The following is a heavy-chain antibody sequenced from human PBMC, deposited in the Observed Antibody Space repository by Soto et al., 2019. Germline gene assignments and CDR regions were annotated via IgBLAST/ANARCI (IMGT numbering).Heavy chain of an antibody. CDR1: GDSVSSGSYY. J-gene: IGHJ3*02. CDR3: AGGPGAYYDYVWGSYRNFDI. V-gene: IGHV4-61*01. D-gene: IGHD3-16*02. Sequence: SETLSLTCTVSGDSVSSGSYYWSWIRQPPGKGLEWIGYIYYSGSTNYNPSLKSRVTISVDTSKNQFSLKLSSVTAADTAVYYCAGGPGAYYDYVWGSYRNFDIWGQGTMVTVSS. CDR2: IYYSGST.